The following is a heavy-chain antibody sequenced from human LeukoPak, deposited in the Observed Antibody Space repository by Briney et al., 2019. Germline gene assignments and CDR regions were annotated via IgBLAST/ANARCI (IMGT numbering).Heavy chain of an antibody. CDR1: GYTFTSYG. CDR3: ARDQEGRDGYNYLDY. Sequence: ASVKVSCKASGYTFTSYGISWVRQAPGQGLEWMGWISAYNGNTNYAQKFQGRVTITADKSTSTAYMELSSLRSEDTAVYYCARDQEGRDGYNYLDYWGQGTLVTVSS. J-gene: IGHJ4*02. CDR2: ISAYNGNT. D-gene: IGHD5-24*01. V-gene: IGHV1-18*01.